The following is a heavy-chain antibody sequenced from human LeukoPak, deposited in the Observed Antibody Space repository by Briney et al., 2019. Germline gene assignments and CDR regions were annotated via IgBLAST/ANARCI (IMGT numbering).Heavy chain of an antibody. CDR2: FSWNSGSI. D-gene: IGHD3-22*01. J-gene: IGHJ4*02. V-gene: IGHV3-9*01. Sequence: GGSLRLSCAASGFTFDDYAMHWVRQAPGKGLEWVSGFSWNSGSIGYADSVKGRFTISRDNAKNTLYLQLNSLRVEDTAVYYCAREHGRSGYFDYWGQGTLVSVSS. CDR3: AREHGRSGYFDY. CDR1: GFTFDDYA.